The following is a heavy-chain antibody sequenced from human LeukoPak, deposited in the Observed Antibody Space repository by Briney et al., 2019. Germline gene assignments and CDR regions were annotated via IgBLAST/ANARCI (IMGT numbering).Heavy chain of an antibody. J-gene: IGHJ4*02. CDR2: IIPIFGTA. CDR1: GFTFSSYA. Sequence: GGSLRLSCAASGFTFSSYAISWVRQAPGQGLEWMGGIIPIFGTANYAQKFQGRVTITADESTSTAYMELSSLRSEDTAVYYCARTSAEFGGVHTRYWGQGTLVTVSS. CDR3: ARTSAEFGGVHTRY. V-gene: IGHV1-69*01. D-gene: IGHD3-16*01.